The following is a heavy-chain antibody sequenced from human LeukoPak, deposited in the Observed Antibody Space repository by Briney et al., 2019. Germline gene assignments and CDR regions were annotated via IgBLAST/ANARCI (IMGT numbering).Heavy chain of an antibody. CDR2: IKQDGSEK. CDR3: AKATSGYCSGGSCSTFGY. CDR1: GFTFSSYW. J-gene: IGHJ4*02. D-gene: IGHD2-15*01. V-gene: IGHV3-7*03. Sequence: PGGSLRLSCAASGFTFSSYWMSWVRQAPGKGLEWVANIKQDGSEKYYVDSVKGRFTISRDNAKNSLYLQMNSLRAEDTALYYCAKATSGYCSGGSCSTFGYWGQGTLVTVSS.